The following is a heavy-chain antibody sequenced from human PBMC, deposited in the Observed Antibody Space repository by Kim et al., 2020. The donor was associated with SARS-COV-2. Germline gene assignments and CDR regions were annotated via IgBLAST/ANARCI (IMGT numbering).Heavy chain of an antibody. V-gene: IGHV3-9*01. Sequence: GGSLRLSCAASGFTFDDYAMHWVRQAPGKGLEWVSGISWNSGSIGYADSVKGRFTISRDNAKNSLYLQMNSLRAEDTALYYCAKDSSSWYPLEVWAQGTL. J-gene: IGHJ4*02. CDR2: ISWNSGSI. CDR1: GFTFDDYA. D-gene: IGHD6-13*01. CDR3: AKDSSSWYPLEV.